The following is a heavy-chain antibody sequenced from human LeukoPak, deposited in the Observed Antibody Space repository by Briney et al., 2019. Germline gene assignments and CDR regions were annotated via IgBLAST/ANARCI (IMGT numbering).Heavy chain of an antibody. D-gene: IGHD3-16*02. CDR3: AREIGSGRVYVWGSYRESSYNWFDP. V-gene: IGHV4-4*07. CDR1: GGSISSYY. CDR2: IYTSGST. Sequence: PSETLSLTCTVSGGSISSYYWSWIRQPAGKGLEWIGRIYTSGSTNYNPSLKSRVTMSVDTSKNQFSLTLSSVTRADTAVYYCAREIGSGRVYVWGSYRESSYNWFDPWGQGTLVTVSS. J-gene: IGHJ5*02.